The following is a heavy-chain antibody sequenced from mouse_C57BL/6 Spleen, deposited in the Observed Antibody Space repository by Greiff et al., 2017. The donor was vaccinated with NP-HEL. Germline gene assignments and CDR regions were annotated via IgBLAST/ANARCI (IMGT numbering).Heavy chain of an antibody. CDR3: ARSYDYDRTWFAY. CDR1: GFTFSSYA. Sequence: EVQVVESGGGLVKPGGSLKLSCAASGFTFSSYAMSWVRQTPEKRLEWVATISDGGSYTYYPDNVKGRFTISRDNAKNNLYLQMSHLKSEDTAMYYCARSYDYDRTWFAYWGQGTLVTVSA. CDR2: ISDGGSYT. V-gene: IGHV5-4*01. J-gene: IGHJ3*01. D-gene: IGHD2-4*01.